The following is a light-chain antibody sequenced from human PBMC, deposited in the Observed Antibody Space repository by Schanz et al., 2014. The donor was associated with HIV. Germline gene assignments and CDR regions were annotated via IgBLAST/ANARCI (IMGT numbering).Light chain of an antibody. CDR1: SSDIG. CDR2: AVN. J-gene: IGLJ2*01. CDR3: ASYGGSNNLL. V-gene: IGLV2-8*01. Sequence: QSALTQPPSASGSPGQSVAISCTGASSDIGVSWYQQYPGNAPKLMIFAVNRRTSGVPDRFSGAKSGNTAFLLVSGLQDEDEDDYYCASYGGSNNLLFGGGTKVTVL.